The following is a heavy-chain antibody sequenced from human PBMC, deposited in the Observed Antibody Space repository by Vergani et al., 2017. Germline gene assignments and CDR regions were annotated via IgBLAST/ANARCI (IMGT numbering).Heavy chain of an antibody. CDR2: ISSSISTI. CDR3: ARDPPSQQLTYDAFDI. Sequence: EVQLVESGGGLVQPGGSLRLSCAASGFTFSSYSMNWVRQAPGKGLEWVSYISSSISTIYYADSVKGRFTISRDNAKNSLYLQMTSLRAEDTAVYYCARDPPSQQLTYDAFDIWGQGTMVTVSS. D-gene: IGHD6-13*01. J-gene: IGHJ3*02. V-gene: IGHV3-48*04. CDR1: GFTFSSYS.